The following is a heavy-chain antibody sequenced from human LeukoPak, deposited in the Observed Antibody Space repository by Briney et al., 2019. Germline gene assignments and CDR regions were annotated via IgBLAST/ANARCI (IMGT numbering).Heavy chain of an antibody. J-gene: IGHJ5*02. CDR1: GGSISAYY. CDR2: IYTSGSA. Sequence: SETLARTCTVSGGSISAYYWNWIRQPAGKGLEWIGRIYTSGSANYNPSLKSRVTMSVDTSKNQFSLRLSSVTAADTAVYYCARGHYYDFWSGYYQGWFDPWGQGTLVTVSS. CDR3: ARGHYYDFWSGYYQGWFDP. V-gene: IGHV4-4*07. D-gene: IGHD3-3*01.